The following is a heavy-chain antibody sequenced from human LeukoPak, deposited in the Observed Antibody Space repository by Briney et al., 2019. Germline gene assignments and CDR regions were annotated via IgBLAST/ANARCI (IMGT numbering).Heavy chain of an antibody. CDR1: GFPFNSYE. V-gene: IGHV3-53*01. CDR2: IFRDGST. D-gene: IGHD3-16*01. Sequence: GGSLRLSCAASGFPFNSYEMNWVRPAPRKGLEWVSVIFRDGSTYLAASVKDRFTLSRNNSKNTLFLQMNSLNAEDTAVDYWARDTGESGYGYWGQGNLVTVSS. CDR3: ARDTGESGYGY. J-gene: IGHJ4*02.